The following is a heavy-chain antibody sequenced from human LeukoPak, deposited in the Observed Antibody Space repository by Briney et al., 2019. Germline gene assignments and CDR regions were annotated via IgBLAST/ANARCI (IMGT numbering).Heavy chain of an antibody. J-gene: IGHJ4*02. V-gene: IGHV1-69*13. CDR2: IIPIFGTA. D-gene: IGHD5-24*01. CDR3: ARDALKDGYNYVGH. Sequence: SVKVSCKASGGTFSSYAISWVRQAPGQGLEWMGGIIPIFGTANYAQKFQGRVTITADESTSTAYMELSSLRSEDTAVYYCARDALKDGYNYVGHWGQGTLVTVSS. CDR1: GGTFSSYA.